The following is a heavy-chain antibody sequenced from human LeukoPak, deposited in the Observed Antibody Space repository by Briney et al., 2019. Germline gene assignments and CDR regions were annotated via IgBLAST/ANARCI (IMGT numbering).Heavy chain of an antibody. V-gene: IGHV1-18*01. CDR2: ISAYNGNT. CDR1: GYTFTSYG. J-gene: IGHJ6*03. D-gene: IGHD4-17*01. Sequence: ASVKVSCKASGYTFTSYGISWVRQAPGQGLEWMGWISAYNGNTNYAQKLQGRVTMTTDTSTSTAYMELRSLRSDDTAVYYCARRGGKNYGDYLLYYYMDVWGKGTTVTASS. CDR3: ARRGGKNYGDYLLYYYMDV.